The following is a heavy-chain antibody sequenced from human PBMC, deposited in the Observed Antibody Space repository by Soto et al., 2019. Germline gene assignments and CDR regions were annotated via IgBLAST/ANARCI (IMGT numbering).Heavy chain of an antibody. V-gene: IGHV4-31*03. D-gene: IGHD3-10*01. CDR1: GGSISSGGYY. Sequence: SETLSLTCTVSGGSISSGGYYWSWIRQHPGKGLEWIGYIYYSGSTYYNPSLKSRVTISVDTSKNQFSLKLSSVTAADTAVYYCARTALDGSGSYYKLLDYWGQGTLVTVSS. CDR3: ARTALDGSGSYYKLLDY. J-gene: IGHJ4*02. CDR2: IYYSGST.